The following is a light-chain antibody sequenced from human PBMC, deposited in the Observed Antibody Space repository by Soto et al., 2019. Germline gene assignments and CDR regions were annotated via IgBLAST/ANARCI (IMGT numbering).Light chain of an antibody. Sequence: DIQMTQSPSSLSASVEDRVIITCQASQSISNHLNWYQQKPGKAPKLLIFAASSLQSVVPSSFSGSRSGPDFTLTISSLQPEDFATYYCQQSYSSPPTFGQGTKVEIK. J-gene: IGKJ1*01. CDR3: QQSYSSPPT. V-gene: IGKV1-39*01. CDR2: AAS. CDR1: QSISNH.